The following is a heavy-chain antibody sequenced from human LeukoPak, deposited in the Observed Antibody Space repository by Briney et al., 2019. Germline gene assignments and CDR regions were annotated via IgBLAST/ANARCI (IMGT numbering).Heavy chain of an antibody. V-gene: IGHV4-61*02. CDR2: IYTSGST. J-gene: IGHJ4*02. D-gene: IGHD6-13*01. CDR1: GGSISSGGYY. Sequence: SQTLSLTCTVSGGSISSGGYYWSWIRQPAGKGLEWIGRIYTSGSTNYNPSLKSRVTISVDTSKNQFSLTLSSVTAADAAVYFCARVVWYTHYFDYWGQGTLVTVSS. CDR3: ARVVWYTHYFDY.